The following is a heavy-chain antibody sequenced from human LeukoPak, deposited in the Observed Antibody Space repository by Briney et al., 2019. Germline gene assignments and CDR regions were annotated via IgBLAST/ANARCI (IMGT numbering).Heavy chain of an antibody. J-gene: IGHJ5*02. CDR2: INPNSGGT. V-gene: IGHV1-2*02. Sequence: ASVKVSCKASGYTFTGYYMHWVRQAPGQGLEWMGWINPNSGGTNYAQKFQGRVTMTRDTSISTAYMELSRLRSDNTAVYYCARSIRPENWFDPWGQGTLVTVSS. D-gene: IGHD6-6*01. CDR3: ARSIRPENWFDP. CDR1: GYTFTGYY.